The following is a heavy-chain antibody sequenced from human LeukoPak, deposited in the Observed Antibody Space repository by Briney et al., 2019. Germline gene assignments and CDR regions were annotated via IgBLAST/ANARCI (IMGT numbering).Heavy chain of an antibody. V-gene: IGHV4-39*07. CDR2: IYYSGST. CDR1: GGSISSSSYY. J-gene: IGHJ4*02. CDR3: ARVRSLYDILTGYRPDYFDY. D-gene: IGHD3-9*01. Sequence: SETLSLTCTVSGGSISSSSYYWGWIRQPPGKGLEWIGSIYYSGSTYYNPSLKSRVTISVDTSKNQFSLKLSSVTAADTAVYYCARVRSLYDILTGYRPDYFDYWGQGTLVTVSS.